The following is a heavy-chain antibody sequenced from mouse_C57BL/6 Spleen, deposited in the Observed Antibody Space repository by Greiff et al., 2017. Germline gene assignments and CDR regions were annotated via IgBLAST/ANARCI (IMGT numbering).Heavy chain of an antibody. D-gene: IGHD1-1*01. CDR3: ARLDGSSYNWYFDV. V-gene: IGHV15-2*01. J-gene: IGHJ1*03. CDR1: DSEVFPIAY. Sequence: VQLQQSGSELRSPGSSVKLSCKDFDSEVFPIAYMSWVRQKPGHGFEWIGGILPSIGRTIYGEKFEDKATLDADTLSNTAYLELNSLTSEDSAIYYCARLDGSSYNWYFDVWGTGTTVTVSS. CDR2: ILPSIGRT.